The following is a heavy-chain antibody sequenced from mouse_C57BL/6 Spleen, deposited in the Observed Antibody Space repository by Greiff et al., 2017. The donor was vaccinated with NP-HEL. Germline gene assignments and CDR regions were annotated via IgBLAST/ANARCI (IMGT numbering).Heavy chain of an antibody. Sequence: VKLQESGAELARPGASVKLSCKASGYTFTSYGISWVKQRTGQGLEWIGEIYPRSGNTYYNEKFKVKATLTADKSSSTAYMELRSLTSEDSAVYFCAREVIDYYGSGSAFDDWGQGTTLTVAS. CDR1: GYTFTSYG. V-gene: IGHV1-81*01. CDR3: AREVIDYYGSGSAFDD. J-gene: IGHJ2*01. D-gene: IGHD1-1*01. CDR2: IYPRSGNT.